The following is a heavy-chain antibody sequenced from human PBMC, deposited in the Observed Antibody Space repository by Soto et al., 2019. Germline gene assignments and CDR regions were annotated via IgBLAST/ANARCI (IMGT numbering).Heavy chain of an antibody. Sequence: EVQLLESGGGLVQPGGSLRLSCAASGFTFSSYAMRWVRQAPGKGLEWVSAISGSGGSTYYADSVTGRFTISRDNSKNTLYLQMNRLRAEDTAVYYCARRGSGSYYDYWGQGTLVTVSS. D-gene: IGHD1-26*01. J-gene: IGHJ4*02. V-gene: IGHV3-23*01. CDR3: ARRGSGSYYDY. CDR2: ISGSGGST. CDR1: GFTFSSYA.